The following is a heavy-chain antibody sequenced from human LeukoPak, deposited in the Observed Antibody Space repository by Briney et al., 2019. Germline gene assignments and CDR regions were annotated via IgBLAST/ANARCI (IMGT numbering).Heavy chain of an antibody. CDR1: GGSSSGYY. CDR3: ARGSVGALSPRSFDY. D-gene: IGHD1-26*01. CDR2: INHSGST. Sequence: SETLSLTCAVYGGSSSGYYWSWIRQPPGKGLEWIGEINHSGSTNYNPSLKSRVTISVDTSKNQFSLKLSSVTAADTAVYYCARGSVGALSPRSFDYWGQGTLVTVSS. J-gene: IGHJ4*02. V-gene: IGHV4-34*01.